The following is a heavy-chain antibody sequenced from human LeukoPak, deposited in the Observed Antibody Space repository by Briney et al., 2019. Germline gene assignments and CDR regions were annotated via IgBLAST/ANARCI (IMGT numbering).Heavy chain of an antibody. J-gene: IGHJ6*02. CDR2: IFYSGST. D-gene: IGHD2-8*01. Sequence: SETLSLTCTVSGASIRSSSYYWGWIRQPPGRGLEWIGSIFYSGSTYYNPSIKSRVTISVDTSKNQFSLKLSSVTAADTAVYYCARLSLRTSGSPYGMDVWGQGTTVTVSS. V-gene: IGHV4-39*01. CDR3: ARLSLRTSGSPYGMDV. CDR1: GASIRSSSYY.